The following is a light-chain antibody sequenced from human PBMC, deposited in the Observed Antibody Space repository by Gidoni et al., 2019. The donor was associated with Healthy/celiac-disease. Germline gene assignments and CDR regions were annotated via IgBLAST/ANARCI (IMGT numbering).Light chain of an antibody. CDR1: KLGDKY. J-gene: IGLJ1*01. CDR2: QDS. Sequence: SYELNQPPSVSLSPGQTASNTCSGDKLGDKYACWYQQKPGQSPVLVIYQDSKRPSGIPERFSGSNSGNTATLTISGTQAMDEADYYCQAWDSSTGVFGTGTKVTVL. V-gene: IGLV3-1*01. CDR3: QAWDSSTGV.